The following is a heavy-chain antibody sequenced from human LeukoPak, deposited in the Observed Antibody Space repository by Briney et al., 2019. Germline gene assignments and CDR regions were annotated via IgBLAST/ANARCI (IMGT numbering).Heavy chain of an antibody. CDR1: GFTFSSYW. V-gene: IGHV3-74*01. CDR2: INPGGSSI. J-gene: IGHJ4*02. CDR3: AFSYGSGSYCRF. D-gene: IGHD3-10*01. Sequence: PGRSLRLSCAASGFTFSSYWMHWVRQVPGKGLVWVARINPGGSSITYADSVKGRFTISRDNAKNTLYLQMNSLRAEDTAVYYCAFSYGSGSYCRFWGQGTLVTVSS.